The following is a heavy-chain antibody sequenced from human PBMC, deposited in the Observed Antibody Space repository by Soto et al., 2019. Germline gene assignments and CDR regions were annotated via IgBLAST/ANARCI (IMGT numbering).Heavy chain of an antibody. Sequence: SETLSLTCTVSGGSISSYYWSWIRQPPGKGLEWIGYIYYSGSTNYNPSLKSRVTISVDTSKNQFSLKLSSVTAADTAVYYCARRVAAAGNNWFDPWGQGTLVTVSS. CDR3: ARRVAAAGNNWFDP. V-gene: IGHV4-59*08. J-gene: IGHJ5*02. CDR2: IYYSGST. CDR1: GGSISSYY. D-gene: IGHD6-13*01.